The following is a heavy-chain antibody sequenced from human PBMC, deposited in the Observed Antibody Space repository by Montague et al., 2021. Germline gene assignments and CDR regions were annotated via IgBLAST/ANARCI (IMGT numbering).Heavy chain of an antibody. D-gene: IGHD3-10*01. CDR2: TYYRSTWYT. Sequence: CAISGDNVPNNNAAWNWIRESPSRGLEWLGRTYYRSTWYTDYAVSVKGRIAINPDTSKNQFSLQLNSVTPEDTAVYYCAREGVGDLLFSFDSWGQGTLVTVSS. CDR1: GDNVPNNNAA. CDR3: AREGVGDLLFSFDS. V-gene: IGHV6-1*01. J-gene: IGHJ4*02.